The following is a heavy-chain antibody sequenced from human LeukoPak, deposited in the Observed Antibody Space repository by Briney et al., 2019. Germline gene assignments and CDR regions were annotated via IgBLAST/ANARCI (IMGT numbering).Heavy chain of an antibody. V-gene: IGHV1-69*05. CDR2: IIPIFGTA. Sequence: SVKVSCKASGGTFSSYAISWVRQAPGQGLEWMGRIIPIFGTANYAQKFQGRVTITTDESTSTAYMELSSLRSEDTAVYYCAISGLAQPVGLWDYWGQGTLVAVSS. D-gene: IGHD3/OR15-3a*01. CDR3: AISGLAQPVGLWDY. CDR1: GGTFSSYA. J-gene: IGHJ4*02.